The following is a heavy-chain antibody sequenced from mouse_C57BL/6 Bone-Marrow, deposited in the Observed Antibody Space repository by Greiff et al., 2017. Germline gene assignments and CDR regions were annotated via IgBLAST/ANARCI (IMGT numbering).Heavy chain of an antibody. CDR3: ARVAYYSNSWFAY. CDR1: GYTFTSYW. J-gene: IGHJ3*01. Sequence: QVQLQQPGAELVMPGASVKLSCKASGYTFTSYWMHWVKQRPGQGLEWIGEIDPSDSYTNYNQKFKGKSTLTVDKSSSTAYMQLSSLTSEDSAVYYCARVAYYSNSWFAYWGQGTLVTVSA. D-gene: IGHD2-5*01. V-gene: IGHV1-69*01. CDR2: IDPSDSYT.